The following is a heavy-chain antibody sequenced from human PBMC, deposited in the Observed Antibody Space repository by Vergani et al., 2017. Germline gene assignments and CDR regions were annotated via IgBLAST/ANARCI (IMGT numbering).Heavy chain of an antibody. Sequence: QVQLQESGPGLVKPPGTLCLTCAVSGDSISSNNCWTWVRQPPGKGLEWIGEICHTEDTKYSPSLKSRVTVSVDESRNLFSLRLNSVTAADTAVYYCATIGYRRWGYYFDYWGQGTLVTVSS. CDR3: ATIGYRRWGYYFDY. CDR2: ICHTEDT. CDR1: GDSISSNNC. V-gene: IGHV4-4*03. J-gene: IGHJ4*02. D-gene: IGHD2-2*02.